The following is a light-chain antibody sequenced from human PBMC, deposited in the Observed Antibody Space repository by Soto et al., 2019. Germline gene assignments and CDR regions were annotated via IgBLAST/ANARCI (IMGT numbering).Light chain of an antibody. CDR3: CSYTRSSTLL. CDR1: SSDVGRYNY. V-gene: IGLV2-14*01. Sequence: QSALTQPASVSGSPGQSITVSCTGTSSDVGRYNYVSWYQQHPGRAPRLIIYEVINRPAGVSNRFSGSKSGNTALLTISGLQAADEAEYDCCSYTRSSTLLFGGGTKVTV. CDR2: EVI. J-gene: IGLJ2*01.